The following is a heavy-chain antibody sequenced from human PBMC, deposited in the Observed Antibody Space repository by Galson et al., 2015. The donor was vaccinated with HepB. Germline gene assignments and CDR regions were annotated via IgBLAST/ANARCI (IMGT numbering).Heavy chain of an antibody. CDR2: ISAYNGNT. CDR1: GYTFNSYG. D-gene: IGHD2-15*01. Sequence: VSCKASGYTFNSYGISWVRQVPGQGLEWMGWISAYNGNTKYAQNLQGRVTTTTDTSTSTAYMELRSLRSDDTAVYYCASTILDCSGGSCYFISGYDYWGQGTLVTVSS. V-gene: IGHV1-18*01. J-gene: IGHJ4*02. CDR3: ASTILDCSGGSCYFISGYDY.